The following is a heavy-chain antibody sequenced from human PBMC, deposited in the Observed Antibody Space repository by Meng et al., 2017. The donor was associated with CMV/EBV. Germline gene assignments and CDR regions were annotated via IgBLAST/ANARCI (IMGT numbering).Heavy chain of an antibody. J-gene: IGHJ5*02. Sequence: SSGGYYCSCILQHPAQGLEWIGYIYYSGGTYYNPSLKSRVTISVDTSKNQFSLKLSSVTAADTAVYYCARDRGCSGGSCPSGWFDPWGQGTLVTVSS. CDR1: SSGGYY. D-gene: IGHD2-15*01. CDR2: IYYSGGT. CDR3: ARDRGCSGGSCPSGWFDP. V-gene: IGHV4-31*02.